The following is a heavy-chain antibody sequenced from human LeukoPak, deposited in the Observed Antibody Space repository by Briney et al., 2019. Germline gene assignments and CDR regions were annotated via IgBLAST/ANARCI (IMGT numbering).Heavy chain of an antibody. Sequence: GGSLRLSCAASGFTVSSNYMNWVRQAPGKWLEWVSIIYSGGDTYYADSVKGRFTISRDNSKNKLYLQMNSLRAEDTAVYYCTRGPGSTWYSDYWGQGTLVTVSS. V-gene: IGHV3-66*02. CDR3: TRGPGSTWYSDY. J-gene: IGHJ4*02. CDR1: GFTVSSNY. D-gene: IGHD6-13*01. CDR2: IYSGGDT.